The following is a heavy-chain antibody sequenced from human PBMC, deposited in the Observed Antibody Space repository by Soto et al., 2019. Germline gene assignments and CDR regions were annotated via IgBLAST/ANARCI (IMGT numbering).Heavy chain of an antibody. J-gene: IGHJ4*02. V-gene: IGHV1-18*01. CDR1: GYTFSNNG. Sequence: QVRLVQSGPEVKKPGASVKVSCKASGYTFSNNGIGWVRQAPGRGLEWMGWISAYSGNTIYAQKFQGRVTMTTDTSTSTAYMDLRSLRADDTAVYYCARNGGEWEPADYWGQGTLVTVSS. CDR3: ARNGGEWEPADY. D-gene: IGHD1-26*01. CDR2: ISAYSGNT.